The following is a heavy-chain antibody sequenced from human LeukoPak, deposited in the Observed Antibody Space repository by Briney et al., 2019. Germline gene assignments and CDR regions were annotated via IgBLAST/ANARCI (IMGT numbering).Heavy chain of an antibody. CDR3: ARLYCSSTSCYYYYYYYMDV. CDR2: IYYSGST. CDR1: GGSISSSSYY. J-gene: IGHJ6*03. Sequence: PSETLSLTCTVSGGSISSSSYYWGWIRQPPGKGPEWIGSIYYSGSTYYNPSLKSRVTISVDTSKNQFSLKLSSVTAADTAVYYCARLYCSSTSCYYYYYYYMDVWGKGTTVTVSS. V-gene: IGHV4-39*07. D-gene: IGHD2-2*01.